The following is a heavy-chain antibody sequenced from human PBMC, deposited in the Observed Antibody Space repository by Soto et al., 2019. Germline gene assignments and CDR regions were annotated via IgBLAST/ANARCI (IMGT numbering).Heavy chain of an antibody. CDR3: ARTTAVPNTLRSRYFFDY. Sequence: AETLSLTCSVSGCSVSDKTNYWIWIRQPPGKRLEWIGYVYYSGTTNYNPSLKSLVTISVDLSKNRFFLRLSSVTTADTALYCCARTTAVPNTLRSRYFFDYWGQGTLVTVSS. CDR2: VYYSGTT. J-gene: IGHJ4*02. CDR1: GCSVSDKTNY. V-gene: IGHV4-61*01. D-gene: IGHD4-17*01.